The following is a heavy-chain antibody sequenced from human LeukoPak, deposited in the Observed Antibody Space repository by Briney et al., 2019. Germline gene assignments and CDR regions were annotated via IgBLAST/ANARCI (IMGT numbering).Heavy chain of an antibody. CDR3: ARDLSFDWFPYYFDY. V-gene: IGHV4-38-2*02. J-gene: IGHJ4*02. CDR2: INHSGST. D-gene: IGHD3-9*01. Sequence: PSETLSLTCSVSGYSISSGYYWGWIRQPPGKGLEWIGEINHSGSTNYNPSLKSRVTISVDTSKNQFSLKLSSVTAADTAIYYCARDLSFDWFPYYFDYWGQGILVTVSS. CDR1: GYSISSGYY.